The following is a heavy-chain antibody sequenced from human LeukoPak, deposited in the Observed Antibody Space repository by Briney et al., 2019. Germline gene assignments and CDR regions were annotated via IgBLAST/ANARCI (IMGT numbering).Heavy chain of an antibody. CDR2: ISSGTSYK. Sequence: GGSLRLSCAASGSTFRNYWMSWVRQAPGKGLEWVLSISSGTSYKYYADSVKGRFTISRDNAEKSLYLQMNSLRAEDTAVYYCARGYYDSSGYYPFDYWGQGTLVTVSS. CDR3: ARGYYDSSGYYPFDY. D-gene: IGHD3-22*01. CDR1: GSTFRNYW. J-gene: IGHJ4*02. V-gene: IGHV3-21*01.